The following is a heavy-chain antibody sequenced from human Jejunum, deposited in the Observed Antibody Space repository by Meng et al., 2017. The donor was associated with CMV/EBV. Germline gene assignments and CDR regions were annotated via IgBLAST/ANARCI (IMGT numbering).Heavy chain of an antibody. J-gene: IGHJ5*02. Sequence: EVHLWGDGGGLVQPWGSLRLSCESSGFMFTSYAMTWVRQAPGKGLEWVSLIGATGTFTSYADSVRGRFVISRDNSRNILYLQMNSLRVEDTAVYYCVKCLGAPGTEWFDPWGQGTLVTVSS. V-gene: IGHV3-23*01. CDR1: GFMFTSYA. CDR2: IGATGTFT. CDR3: VKCLGAPGTEWFDP. D-gene: IGHD5/OR15-5a*01.